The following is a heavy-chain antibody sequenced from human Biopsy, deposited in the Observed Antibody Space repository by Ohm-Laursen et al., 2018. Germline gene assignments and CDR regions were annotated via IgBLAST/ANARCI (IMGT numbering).Heavy chain of an antibody. J-gene: IGHJ3*02. Sequence: SETLSLTWTVSGGSISSYYWTWIRQPPGKGLEWIGDVYYSGSTNRNPSLKSRVTILVDTSKNQFSLKVNSVTAADTAVYYCGRREVVITHDAFDTWGQGTMVTVSS. CDR1: GGSISSYY. D-gene: IGHD3-22*01. CDR2: VYYSGST. CDR3: GRREVVITHDAFDT. V-gene: IGHV4-59*08.